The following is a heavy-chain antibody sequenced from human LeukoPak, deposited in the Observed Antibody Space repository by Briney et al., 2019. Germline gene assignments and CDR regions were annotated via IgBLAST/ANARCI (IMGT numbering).Heavy chain of an antibody. CDR2: INPSGGST. CDR1: GYTFTSYY. J-gene: IGHJ6*03. Sequence: ASVKVSCKASGYTFTSYYMHWVRQAPGQGLEWMGIINPSGGSTSYAQKFQGRVTMTRDTSTSTVYMELSSLRSEDTAVYYCVRAYSGSYFYYYYYMDVWGKGTTVTVSS. V-gene: IGHV1-46*01. CDR3: VRAYSGSYFYYYYYMDV. D-gene: IGHD1-26*01.